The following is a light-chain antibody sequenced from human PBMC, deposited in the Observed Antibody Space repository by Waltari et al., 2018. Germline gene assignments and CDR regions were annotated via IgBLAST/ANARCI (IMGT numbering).Light chain of an antibody. CDR3: ASWDDSLKGPV. J-gene: IGLJ2*01. Sequence: QSVLTQPPSASGTPGQRVIISCSGSSSNIGSNTVNWYQQLPGTAPKLLISRSNQRASGVSDRFSGSKSGTSASLAISGLQSEDEGDYYCASWDDSLKGPVFGGGSKLSVL. CDR1: SSNIGSNT. V-gene: IGLV1-44*01. CDR2: RSN.